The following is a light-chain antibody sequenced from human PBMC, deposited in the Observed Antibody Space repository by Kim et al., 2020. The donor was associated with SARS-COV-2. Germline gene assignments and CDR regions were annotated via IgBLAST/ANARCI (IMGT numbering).Light chain of an antibody. V-gene: IGKV1-33*01. CDR3: QQYDNLPV. CDR2: DAS. Sequence: DIQLTQSPSSLSASVGDRVTITCQASQDISNYLSWYQQKPGKAPKLLIYDASNLETGVPSRFSGSGSGTDFTFTISSLQPEDIATYYCQQYDNLPVFGGGTKVDIK. J-gene: IGKJ4*02. CDR1: QDISNY.